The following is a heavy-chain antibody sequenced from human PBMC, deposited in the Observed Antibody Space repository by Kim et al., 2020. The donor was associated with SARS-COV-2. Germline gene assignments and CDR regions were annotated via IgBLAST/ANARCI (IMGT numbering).Heavy chain of an antibody. CDR3: ARGQAYGSGSYYNCDWYWFDP. D-gene: IGHD3-10*01. CDR1: GGSFSGYY. J-gene: IGHJ5*02. Sequence: SETLSLTCAVYGGSFSGYYWSWIRQPPGKGLEWIGEINHSGSTNYNPSLKSRVTISVDTSKNQFSLKLSSVTAADTAVYYCARGQAYGSGSYYNCDWYWFDPWGQGTLVTVSS. V-gene: IGHV4-34*01. CDR2: INHSGST.